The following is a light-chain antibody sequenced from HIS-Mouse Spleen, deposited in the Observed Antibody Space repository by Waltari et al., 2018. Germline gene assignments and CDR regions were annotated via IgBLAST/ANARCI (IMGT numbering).Light chain of an antibody. V-gene: IGLV3-25*03. Sequence: SYELTQPPSVSVSPGQTARITCSGDALPKKYAYCYQQQSGQAPVLVIYEDSKRPSGIPERFSGSSSGTTVTLTISGVQAEDEADYYCQSADSSGTYEVVFGGGTKLTVL. J-gene: IGLJ2*01. CDR2: EDS. CDR1: ALPKKY. CDR3: QSADSSGTYEVV.